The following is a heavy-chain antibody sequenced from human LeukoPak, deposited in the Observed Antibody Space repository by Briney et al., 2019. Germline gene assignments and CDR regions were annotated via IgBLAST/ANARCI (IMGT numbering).Heavy chain of an antibody. CDR3: ARGGGLDV. CDR2: INHNGNVK. D-gene: IGHD3-16*01. J-gene: IGHJ6*02. CDR1: GFTFNRYW. V-gene: IGHV3-7*03. Sequence: GGSLRLSCAASGFTFNRYWMNCARQAPGEGLEWVASINHNGNVKYYVDSVKGRFTISRDNAKNSLYLQMSNLRAEDTAVYFCARGGGLDVWGQGATVTVSS.